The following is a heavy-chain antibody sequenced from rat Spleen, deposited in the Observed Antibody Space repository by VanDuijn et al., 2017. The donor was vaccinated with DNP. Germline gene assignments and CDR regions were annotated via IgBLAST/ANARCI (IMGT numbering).Heavy chain of an antibody. V-gene: IGHV5-27*01. CDR1: GFTFSNYG. J-gene: IGHJ4*01. D-gene: IGHD1-11*01. CDR2: ISRSGGRT. Sequence: EVQLVESGGGLVQPGRSMKLSCAASGFTFSNYGMAWVRQAPRKGLAWVASISRSGGRTAYRDSVKGRFTISRDSAESTVYLQMDSLRSEDTATYYCTTDFEGGVWGQGASVTVSS. CDR3: TTDFEGGV.